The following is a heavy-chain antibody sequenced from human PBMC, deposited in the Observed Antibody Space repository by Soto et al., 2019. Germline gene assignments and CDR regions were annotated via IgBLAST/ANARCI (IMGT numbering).Heavy chain of an antibody. CDR1: GGTFSSYA. CDR2: IIPIFGTA. V-gene: IGHV1-69*01. J-gene: IGHJ6*02. D-gene: IGHD3-22*01. Sequence: QVQLVQSGAEVKKPGSSVKVSCKASGGTFSSYAISWVRQAPGQGLEWMGGIIPIFGTANYAQKFQGRVTITADESTSTAYMELSSLSYEDTAVYYCAGYYYDSSGYYCPPKYYYGMDVWGQGTTVTVSS. CDR3: AGYYYDSSGYYCPPKYYYGMDV.